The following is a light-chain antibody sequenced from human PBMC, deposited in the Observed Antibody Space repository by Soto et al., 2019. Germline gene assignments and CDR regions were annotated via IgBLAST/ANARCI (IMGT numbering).Light chain of an antibody. CDR2: TAS. J-gene: IGKJ1*01. CDR3: QQSYNTPRT. CDR1: QPISDY. V-gene: IGKV1-39*01. Sequence: IEMAPSTSTLSGSVGDRVTMNFMTSQPISDYLNWYQQKPGKAPSLLIYTASTLQTGVPSRFSGSGSGTHFTLTISSVHPEDFATYYCQQSYNTPRTFGQGSNADI.